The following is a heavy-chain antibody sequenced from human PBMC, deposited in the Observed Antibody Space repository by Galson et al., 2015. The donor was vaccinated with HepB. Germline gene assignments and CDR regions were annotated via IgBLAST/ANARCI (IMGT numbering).Heavy chain of an antibody. V-gene: IGHV3-30*18. Sequence: SLRLSCAASGFTFSSYGMHWVRQAPGKGLEWVAVISYDGSNKYYADSVKGRFTISRDNSKNTLYLQMNSLRAEDTAVYYCAKDRLVDIVVVPAAPSLGGNWFDPWGQGTLVTVSS. D-gene: IGHD2-2*03. CDR1: GFTFSSYG. CDR3: AKDRLVDIVVVPAAPSLGGNWFDP. CDR2: ISYDGSNK. J-gene: IGHJ5*02.